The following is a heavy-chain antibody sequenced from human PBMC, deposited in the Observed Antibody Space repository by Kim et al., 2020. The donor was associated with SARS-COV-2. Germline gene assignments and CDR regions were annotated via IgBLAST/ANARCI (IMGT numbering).Heavy chain of an antibody. J-gene: IGHJ6*02. CDR2: INHSGST. Sequence: SETLSLTCAVYGGSFSGYYWSWIRQPPGKGLEWIGEINHSGSTNYNPSLKSRVTISVDTSKNQFSLKLSSVTAADTAVYYCARGGQWLGLSGMDVWGQGTTVTVSS. V-gene: IGHV4-34*01. CDR1: GGSFSGYY. CDR3: ARGGQWLGLSGMDV. D-gene: IGHD6-19*01.